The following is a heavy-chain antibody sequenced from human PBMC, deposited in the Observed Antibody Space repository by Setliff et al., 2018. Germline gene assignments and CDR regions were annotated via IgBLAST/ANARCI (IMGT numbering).Heavy chain of an antibody. CDR1: GFTFNSYA. V-gene: IGHV3-30*02. CDR3: AKVDSLWDSEYYFDY. CDR2: IRYDGSNK. D-gene: IGHD3-16*01. J-gene: IGHJ4*02. Sequence: LGESLKISCATSGFTFNSYAMHWVRQAPGKGLEWVAFIRYDGSNKYYADSVKGRFTISRDNSRNTLDLQMNSLGTEDTAVYYCAKVDSLWDSEYYFDYWGQGTLVTVSS.